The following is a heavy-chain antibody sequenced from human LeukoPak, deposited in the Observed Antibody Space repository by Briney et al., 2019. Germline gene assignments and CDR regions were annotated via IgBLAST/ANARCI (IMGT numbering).Heavy chain of an antibody. V-gene: IGHV1-2*02. D-gene: IGHD2-15*01. J-gene: IGHJ5*02. CDR2: IYPTSGGT. CDR1: GYTFTGYY. CDR3: AKEGVYCSSGTCYPWWFDP. Sequence: ASVQVSCKASGYTFTGYYVHWVRQAPGQGIEWMGWIYPTSGGTKYAQKFQGRVTMTRDTSISTAYMKLSRLRSDDTAVYYCAKEGVYCSSGTCYPWWFDPWRQGTLVTVST.